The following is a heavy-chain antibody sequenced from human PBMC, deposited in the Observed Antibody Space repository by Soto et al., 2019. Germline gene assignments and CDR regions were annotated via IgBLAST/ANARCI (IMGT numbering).Heavy chain of an antibody. CDR1: TGYA. CDR2: ISPTGNT. J-gene: IGHJ5*02. Sequence: GGSLRLSCTALTGYAMSWVRRGPGKGLEWISTISPTGNTHYADSVEGRFTISRDDSKNTFYLQMNNLRADDTGVYYCAKDPSTGHADLWGQGTLVTVSS. V-gene: IGHV3-23*01. D-gene: IGHD3-9*01. CDR3: AKDPSTGHADL.